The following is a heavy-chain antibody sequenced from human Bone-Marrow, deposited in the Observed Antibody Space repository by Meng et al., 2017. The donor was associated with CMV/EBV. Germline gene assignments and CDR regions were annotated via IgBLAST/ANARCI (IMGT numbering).Heavy chain of an antibody. D-gene: IGHD1-26*01. CDR1: GGPISSYY. CDR3: ARSGSYRSILFDF. CDR2: IYYSGST. Sequence: SETLSLTCTVSGGPISSYYWSWIRQPPGKGLEWIGYIYYSGSTNYNPSLKSRVTISGDTSKNQFSLKLSSVTAADTAVYYCARSGSYRSILFDFWGQGTLVTVSS. J-gene: IGHJ4*02. V-gene: IGHV4-59*01.